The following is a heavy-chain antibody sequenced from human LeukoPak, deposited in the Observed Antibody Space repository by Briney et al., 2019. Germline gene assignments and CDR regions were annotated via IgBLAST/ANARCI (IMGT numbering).Heavy chain of an antibody. CDR3: ARVLVGANYYYYYMDV. Sequence: SETLSLTCTVSGGSISYYYWSWIRQPAGKGLEWIGRIYTSGNTNYNPSLKSRVTISVDKSKNQFSLKLSSVTAADMAIYYCARVLVGANYYYYYMDVWGKGTTVTVSS. J-gene: IGHJ6*03. D-gene: IGHD1-26*01. CDR1: GGSISYYY. CDR2: IYTSGNT. V-gene: IGHV4-4*07.